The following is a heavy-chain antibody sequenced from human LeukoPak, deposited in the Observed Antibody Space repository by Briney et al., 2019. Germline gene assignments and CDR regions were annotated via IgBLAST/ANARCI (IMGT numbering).Heavy chain of an antibody. D-gene: IGHD5-24*01. V-gene: IGHV1-8*01. CDR1: GYTFTSYD. CDR3: ARGVEMLAGAFGY. CDR2: MNPNSGNT. J-gene: IGHJ4*02. Sequence: ASVKVSCKASGYTFTSYDINWVRQATGQGLEWMGWMNPNSGNTGYAQKFQGRVTMTRNTSISTAYMELSSLRSEDTAMYYCARGVEMLAGAFGYWGQGTLVTVSS.